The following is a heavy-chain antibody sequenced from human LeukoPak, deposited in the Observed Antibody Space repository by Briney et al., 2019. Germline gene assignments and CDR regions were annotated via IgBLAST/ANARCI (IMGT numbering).Heavy chain of an antibody. D-gene: IGHD7-27*01. CDR1: GLIFSDYY. CDR2: TSSSSSYT. J-gene: IGHJ4*02. Sequence: PGGSLRLSCEASGLIFSDYYMSWIRQAPGKGLEWISYTSSSSSYTNYADSVKDRFTISRDDAKNSLYLQMNNLRAGDTAVYYCARITGDSDDYWGQGTLVTVSS. CDR3: ARITGDSDDY. V-gene: IGHV3-11*06.